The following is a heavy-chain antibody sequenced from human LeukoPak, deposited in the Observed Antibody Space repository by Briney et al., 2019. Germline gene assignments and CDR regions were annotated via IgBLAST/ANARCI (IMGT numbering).Heavy chain of an antibody. D-gene: IGHD3-22*01. Sequence: GGSLRLSCAASGFTFSSYSMNWVRQAPGKGLEWVSSISSSNSYICYADSVKGRFTISRDNAKNSLYLQMNSLRAEDTAVYYCARGNLYYYDSSGYLINDYWGQGTLVTVSS. CDR1: GFTFSSYS. CDR3: ARGNLYYYDSSGYLINDY. J-gene: IGHJ4*02. V-gene: IGHV3-21*01. CDR2: ISSSNSYI.